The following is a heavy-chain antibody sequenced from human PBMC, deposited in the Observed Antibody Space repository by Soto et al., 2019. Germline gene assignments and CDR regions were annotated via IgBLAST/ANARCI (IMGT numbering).Heavy chain of an antibody. D-gene: IGHD2-15*01. V-gene: IGHV3-66*01. CDR2: IQSGGTT. J-gene: IGHJ6*03. CDR1: GFTVSSKS. Sequence: VQLVESGGGLVQPGGSLRLSCAASGFTVSSKSMSWVRQAPGKGLEWVSLIQSGGTTYYADSVKGRFTISRASSTNWVHRQRDSLRAEDTAVYYCARDDILCSGGSCYGVRMDVWGKGTTVTVSS. CDR3: ARDDILCSGGSCYGVRMDV.